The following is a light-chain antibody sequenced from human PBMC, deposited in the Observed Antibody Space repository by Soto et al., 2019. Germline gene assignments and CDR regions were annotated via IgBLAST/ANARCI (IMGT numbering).Light chain of an antibody. Sequence: DIQMTQSPSTLSASVGDRVTITCRASQSISSWLAWYQQKPGKAPKILIYKASSLESGGPSRFSGSGSGTEFTLTISILQPDDFASYYCQQYSSYPTFGQGTKVEIK. CDR2: KAS. V-gene: IGKV1-5*03. CDR3: QQYSSYPT. CDR1: QSISSW. J-gene: IGKJ1*01.